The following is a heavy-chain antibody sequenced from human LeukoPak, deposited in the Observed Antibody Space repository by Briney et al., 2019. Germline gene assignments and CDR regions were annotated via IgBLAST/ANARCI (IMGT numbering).Heavy chain of an antibody. Sequence: SETLSLTCSVSGGSISSSSYYWGWTRQPPGMGLEWIGSIYYSGITYYNQSLKSRATVSVDTSKNQFSLTLNSVTAADTAVYYCARRNGHSWDVGNWFDPWGQGTVVTVSS. V-gene: IGHV4-39*01. CDR1: GGSISSSSYY. CDR3: ARRNGHSWDVGNWFDP. CDR2: IYYSGIT. D-gene: IGHD6-13*01. J-gene: IGHJ5*02.